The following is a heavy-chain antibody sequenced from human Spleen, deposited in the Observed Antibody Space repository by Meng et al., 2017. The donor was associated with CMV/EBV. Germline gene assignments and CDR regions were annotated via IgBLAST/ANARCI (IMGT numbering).Heavy chain of an antibody. Sequence: GESLKISCAASGFTFSDYYMSWIRQAPGKGLEWVSYISSSGSTIYYADSVKGRFTISRDNAKNSLYLQMNSLRAEDTAVYYCARISEAAYIYYYYGMDVWGQGTTVTVSS. CDR1: GFTFSDYY. J-gene: IGHJ6*02. CDR3: ARISEAAYIYYYYGMDV. CDR2: ISSSGSTI. D-gene: IGHD4-11*01. V-gene: IGHV3-11*04.